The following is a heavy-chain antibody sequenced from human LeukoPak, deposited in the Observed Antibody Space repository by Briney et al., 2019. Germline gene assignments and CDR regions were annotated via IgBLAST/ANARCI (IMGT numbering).Heavy chain of an antibody. CDR3: ARRRGQWLELRFDY. CDR1: GFTFSSYS. V-gene: IGHV3-48*01. Sequence: GGSLRLSCAASGFTFSSYSMNWVRQAPGKGLEWVSYISSSSSTIYYADSVKGRFTISRDNAKNSLYLQMNSLRAEDTAVYYCARRRGQWLELRFDYWGQGTLVTVSS. CDR2: ISSSSSTI. D-gene: IGHD6-19*01. J-gene: IGHJ4*02.